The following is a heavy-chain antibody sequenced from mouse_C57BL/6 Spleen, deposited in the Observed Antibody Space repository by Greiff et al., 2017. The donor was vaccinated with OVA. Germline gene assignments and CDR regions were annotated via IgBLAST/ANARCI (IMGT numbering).Heavy chain of an antibody. D-gene: IGHD1-1*01. CDR1: GFTFSSYA. J-gene: IGHJ4*01. CDR3: ARTNYYYGSHYAMDY. CDR2: ISDGGSYT. V-gene: IGHV5-4*01. Sequence: EVQLVESGGGLVKPGGSLKLSCAASGFTFSSYAMSWVRQTPEKRLEWVATISDGGSYTYYPDNVKGRFTISRDNAKNNLYLQMSHLKSEDTAMYYCARTNYYYGSHYAMDYWGQGTSVTVSS.